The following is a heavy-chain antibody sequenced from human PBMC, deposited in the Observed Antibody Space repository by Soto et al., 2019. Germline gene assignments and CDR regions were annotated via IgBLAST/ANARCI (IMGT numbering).Heavy chain of an antibody. V-gene: IGHV2-5*02. CDR3: AHLVLLRFAELSAGCFQH. J-gene: IGHJ1*01. CDR2: IYWDDGK. CDR1: GFSLSTSGVG. D-gene: IGHD3-10*01. Sequence: QITLKESGPPLVKPTQTLTLTCTFSGFSLSTSGVGVGWIRQPPGKALEWLALIYWDDGKRYSPSLKSMLTNTKDTSKHLVLLTMTTMDPVDTATYYCAHLVLLRFAELSAGCFQHWGQGTLVTVSS.